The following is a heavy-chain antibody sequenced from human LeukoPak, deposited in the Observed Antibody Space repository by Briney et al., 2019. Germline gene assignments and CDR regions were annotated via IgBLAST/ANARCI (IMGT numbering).Heavy chain of an antibody. CDR1: GFTFSSYW. Sequence: GGSLRLSCAASGFTFSSYWMHWVRQAPGKGLVWVSRIKSDGSTNYADSVKGRFTISRDNAKNTLSLQMSSLRAEDTGVYYCARAPSEIGGYYPEYFRHWGQGTLVTVSS. D-gene: IGHD3-22*01. J-gene: IGHJ1*01. CDR3: ARAPSEIGGYYPEYFRH. V-gene: IGHV3-74*01. CDR2: IKSDGST.